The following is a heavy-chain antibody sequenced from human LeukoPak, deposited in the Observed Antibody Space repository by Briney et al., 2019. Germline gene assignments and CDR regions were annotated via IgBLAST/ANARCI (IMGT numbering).Heavy chain of an antibody. Sequence: GGSLRLSCAASGFTFTNYAMSWGRQAPGKGLEWVSAVSGSNDNTYYADSVKGRFTISRDNSKNTLYLQMNSLRAEDTAVYHCAKGASFLVAAATSFFDYWGQGTLVTVSS. J-gene: IGHJ4*02. D-gene: IGHD1-26*01. CDR3: AKGASFLVAAATSFFDY. CDR2: VSGSNDNT. V-gene: IGHV3-23*01. CDR1: GFTFTNYA.